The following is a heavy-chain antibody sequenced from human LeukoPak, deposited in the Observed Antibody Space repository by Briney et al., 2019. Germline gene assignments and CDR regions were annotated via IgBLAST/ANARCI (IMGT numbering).Heavy chain of an antibody. CDR3: AREYYDNSGGEDAFDI. CDR2: IYSGGST. J-gene: IGHJ3*02. V-gene: IGHV3-53*01. Sequence: GGSLRLSCAASGFTVSSNYMNWVRQAPGKSVEWVSVIYSGGSTFYADSVEGRFTVSRDNSNNTLYLQMNSLRAEDTAMYYCAREYYDNSGGEDAFDIWGPGTMVTVSS. D-gene: IGHD3-22*01. CDR1: GFTVSSNY.